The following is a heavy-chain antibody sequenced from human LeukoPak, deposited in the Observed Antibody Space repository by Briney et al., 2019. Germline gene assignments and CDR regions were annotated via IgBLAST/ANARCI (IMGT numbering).Heavy chain of an antibody. V-gene: IGHV3-23*01. CDR1: GFTFSSYA. D-gene: IGHD6-25*01. J-gene: IGHJ4*02. CDR2: LSGSGGST. Sequence: GGSLRLSCAASGFTFSSYAMSWVRQAPGKGLEWVSALSGSGGSTYYADSVKGRFTISRDNSKTTLYLKMNRLRAEDTAVYYCAKESRSGDPQFYFWGQGNLVTVSS. CDR3: AKESRSGDPQFYF.